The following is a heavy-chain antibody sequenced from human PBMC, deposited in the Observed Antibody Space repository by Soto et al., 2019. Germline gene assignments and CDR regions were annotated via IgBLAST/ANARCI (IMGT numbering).Heavy chain of an antibody. CDR3: ARTYYYGSGSPS. V-gene: IGHV4-34*01. CDR1: GGSFRGYY. J-gene: IGHJ5*02. D-gene: IGHD3-10*01. Sequence: SETLSLTCAVYGGSFRGYYCSWIRQPPGKGLEWIGEINHSGSTNYNPSLKSRVTISVDTSKNQFSLKLSSVTAADTAVYYCARTYYYGSGSPSWGQGTLVPVSS. CDR2: INHSGST.